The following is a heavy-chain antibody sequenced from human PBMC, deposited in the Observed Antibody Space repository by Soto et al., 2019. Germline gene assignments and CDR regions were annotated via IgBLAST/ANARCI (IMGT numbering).Heavy chain of an antibody. CDR2: IYSGGST. Sequence: SGGSLRLSCAASGFTVSSNYMSWVRQAPGKGLEWVSVIYSGGSTYYADSVKGRFTISRDNSKNTLYLQMNSLRAEDTAVYYCARISVGSYVDYWGQGNLVTVSS. D-gene: IGHD5-18*01. J-gene: IGHJ4*02. CDR1: GFTVSSNY. CDR3: ARISVGSYVDY. V-gene: IGHV3-66*01.